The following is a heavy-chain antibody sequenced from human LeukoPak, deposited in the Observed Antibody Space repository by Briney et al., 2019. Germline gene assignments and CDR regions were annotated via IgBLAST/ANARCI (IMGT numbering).Heavy chain of an antibody. CDR3: AKVIVVVPAASAFDY. CDR2: ISGSGAYT. CDR1: GFTFSGHA. Sequence: GGSLRLSCAASGFTFSGHAMDWVRQAPGKGLEWVSAISGSGAYTYYADSVKGRFTISRDNSENTLFLQMNSLRAEDTALYYCAKVIVVVPAASAFDYWGQGTLVTVSS. J-gene: IGHJ4*02. V-gene: IGHV3-23*01. D-gene: IGHD2-2*01.